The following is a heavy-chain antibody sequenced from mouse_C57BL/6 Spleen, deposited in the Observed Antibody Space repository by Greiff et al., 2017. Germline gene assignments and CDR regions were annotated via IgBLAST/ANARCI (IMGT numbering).Heavy chain of an antibody. CDR2: IYPRSGNT. V-gene: IGHV1-81*01. J-gene: IGHJ2*01. CDR1: GYTFTSYG. CDR3: AGRGGSRRANDFDD. D-gene: IGHD1-1*01. Sequence: VQLQQPGAELARPGASVKLSCKASGYTFTSYGISWVKQRTGQGLEWIGEIYPRSGNTYYNEKFKGKATLTADKSSSTAYMQLRSLTSEDSAVDFWAGRGGSRRANDFDDWGKGTTLTVSS.